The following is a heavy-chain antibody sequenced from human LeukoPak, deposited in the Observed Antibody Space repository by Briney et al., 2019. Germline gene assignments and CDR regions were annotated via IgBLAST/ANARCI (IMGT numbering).Heavy chain of an antibody. CDR3: ARAFGSGSQVINYFDF. Sequence: PGGSLSLSCAASGFTFITYWMHWVRQAPGKGLVWVSSINSDGSTTTYADSVKGRFTISRDNAKNMVYLQMNSLRAEDTAEYYCARAFGSGSQVINYFDFWGQGTLVTVSS. V-gene: IGHV3-74*01. CDR1: GFTFITYW. CDR2: INSDGSTT. D-gene: IGHD3-10*01. J-gene: IGHJ4*02.